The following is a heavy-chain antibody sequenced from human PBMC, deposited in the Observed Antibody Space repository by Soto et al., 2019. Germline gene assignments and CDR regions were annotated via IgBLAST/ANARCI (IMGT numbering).Heavy chain of an antibody. D-gene: IGHD1-1*01. V-gene: IGHV1-69*05. CDR3: ARDNDRLQLGGDYYYMLDV. CDR2: IIPLFRTP. Sequence: QVQLVQSGAEMKEPGSSVKVSCKTSGGTFSSSAISWLRQAPGQGLERMGGIIPLFRTPDYAQKFQGRVTSATDESTSTAYMELRSLRSEVTAVYYCARDNDRLQLGGDYYYMLDVWGQGSTTTVSS. J-gene: IGHJ6*02. CDR1: GGTFSSSA.